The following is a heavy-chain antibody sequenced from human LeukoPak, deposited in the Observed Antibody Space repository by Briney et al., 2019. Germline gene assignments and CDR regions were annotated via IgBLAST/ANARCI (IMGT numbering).Heavy chain of an antibody. CDR1: GFTFSSYA. CDR3: AKDQRVTPSGFDP. CDR2: ISGRGGST. Sequence: PGGSLRLSCAASGFTFSSYAMSWVRQARGKGLEWVSAISGRGGSTFYADSVEVRFTISRDNSKNTLYLQMNSLRAEDTAVYYCAKDQRVTPSGFDPWGQGTLVTVSS. J-gene: IGHJ5*02. V-gene: IGHV3-23*01. D-gene: IGHD5-18*01.